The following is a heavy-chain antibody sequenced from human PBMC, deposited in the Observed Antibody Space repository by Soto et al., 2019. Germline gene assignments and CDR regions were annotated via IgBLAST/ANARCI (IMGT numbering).Heavy chain of an antibody. D-gene: IGHD4-4*01. J-gene: IGHJ6*02. CDR2: IYHSGST. CDR1: GGSISSSNW. CDR3: AGRYSNYYYYYGMDV. Sequence: KPSETLSLTCAVSGGSISSSNWWSWVRQPPGKGLEWIGEIYHSGSTNYNPSLKSRVTISVDMSKNQFSLKLSSVTAADTAVYYCAGRYSNYYYYYGMDVWGQGTTVTVSS. V-gene: IGHV4-4*02.